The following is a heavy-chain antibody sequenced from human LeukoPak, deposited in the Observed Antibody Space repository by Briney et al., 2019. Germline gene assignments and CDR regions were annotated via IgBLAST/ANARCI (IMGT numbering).Heavy chain of an antibody. D-gene: IGHD3-16*02. Sequence: GGSLRLSCAASGFTFSTYAMSWVRQAPGRGLEWVSSISPCGDSTYYADSVKGRFTISRDSSKNTLYLQMNSLRAEDTAVYYCAKGGSSFMYGMDVWGQGTTVTVSS. J-gene: IGHJ6*02. CDR2: ISPCGDST. CDR1: GFTFSTYA. V-gene: IGHV3-23*01. CDR3: AKGGSSFMYGMDV.